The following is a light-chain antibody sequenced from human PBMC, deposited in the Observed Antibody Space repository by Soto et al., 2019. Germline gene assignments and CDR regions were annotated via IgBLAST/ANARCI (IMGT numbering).Light chain of an antibody. CDR3: AAWDDSLSGSYV. Sequence: QPELTQPPSASGTPGQRVTISCSRSSSNIGSNYVYWYQQLPGTAPKLLIYRNNQRPSGVPDRFSGSKSGTSASLAISGLRSEDEADYYCAAWDDSLSGSYVFGTGTKVTVL. J-gene: IGLJ1*01. CDR1: SSNIGSNY. V-gene: IGLV1-47*01. CDR2: RNN.